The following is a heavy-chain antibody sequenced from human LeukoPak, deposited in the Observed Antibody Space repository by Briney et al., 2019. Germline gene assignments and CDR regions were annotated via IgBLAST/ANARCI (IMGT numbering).Heavy chain of an antibody. CDR1: GGTFSSYA. CDR2: IIPIFGTA. V-gene: IGHV1-69*01. CDR3: ARGVDIVVVPAAMDYYFDY. Sequence: GSSVKVSCKASGGTFSSYAISWVRQAPGQGLEWMGGIIPIFGTANYAQKFQGRVTITADESTSTAYMELSSLRSEDTAVYYCARGVDIVVVPAAMDYYFDYWGQGTLVTVSS. D-gene: IGHD2-2*01. J-gene: IGHJ4*02.